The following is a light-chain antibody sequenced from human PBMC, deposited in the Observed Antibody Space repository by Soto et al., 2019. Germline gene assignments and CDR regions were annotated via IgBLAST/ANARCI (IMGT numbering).Light chain of an antibody. V-gene: IGKV4-1*01. J-gene: IGKJ1*01. Sequence: DIVMTQSPDSLAVSLGERATINCKSSQSVLYSSNNKNYLAWYQQKPGQPPKLLIYWASTRESGVPDRFSGRGSGTYFTLTISSLQAEDVAVYYCQQYYSTPLTFCQGTKVEIK. CDR3: QQYYSTPLT. CDR2: WAS. CDR1: QSVLYSSNNKNY.